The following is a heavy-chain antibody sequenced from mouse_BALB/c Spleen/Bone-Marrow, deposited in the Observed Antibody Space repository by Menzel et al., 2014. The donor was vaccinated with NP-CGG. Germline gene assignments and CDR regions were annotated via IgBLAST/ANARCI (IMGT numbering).Heavy chain of an antibody. CDR2: ILPGSGST. J-gene: IGHJ1*01. CDR1: GYTFSSYW. V-gene: IGHV1-9*01. D-gene: IGHD1-1*01. Sequence: QVQLQQSGAELMKPGASVKISCKATGYTFSSYWIEWVKQRPGHGLEWIGEILPGSGSTNYNEKFKGMATFTADTSSNTAYMQLSSLTSEDSAVYYCAREDGLWYFDVWGAGTTVTVSS. CDR3: AREDGLWYFDV.